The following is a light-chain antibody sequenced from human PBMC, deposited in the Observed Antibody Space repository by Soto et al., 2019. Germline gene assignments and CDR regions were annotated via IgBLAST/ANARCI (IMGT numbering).Light chain of an antibody. V-gene: IGLV2-18*02. CDR3: SSFTTSSTYV. CDR2: DVT. CDR1: SSDVGSNNR. Sequence: QSALTQPPSVSGSPGQSVAISCSGSSSDVGSNNRVSWYQQSSGTAPKLMIYDVTNRPSGVPDRFSGSKSGNTASLTISGLQAEDEADYYCSSFTTSSTYVFGTGTKLTVL. J-gene: IGLJ1*01.